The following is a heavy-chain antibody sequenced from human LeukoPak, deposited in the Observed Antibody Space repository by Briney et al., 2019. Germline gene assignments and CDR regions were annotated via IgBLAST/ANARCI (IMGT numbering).Heavy chain of an antibody. V-gene: IGHV4-59*12. CDR2: IYYSGST. CDR3: ARDGMIDTAMGKGYYYYYYMDV. Sequence: PSETLSHTCTVSGGSISSYYWSWIRQPPGKGLEWIGYIYYSGSTNYNPSLKSRVTISVDTSKNQFSLKLSSVTAADTAVYYCARDGMIDTAMGKGYYYYYYMDVWGKGTTVTISS. D-gene: IGHD5-18*01. CDR1: GGSISSYY. J-gene: IGHJ6*03.